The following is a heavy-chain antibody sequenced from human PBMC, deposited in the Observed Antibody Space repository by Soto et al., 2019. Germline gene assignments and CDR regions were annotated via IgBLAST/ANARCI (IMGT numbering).Heavy chain of an antibody. CDR3: ARVAVAGTRVDY. Sequence: QVQLQESGPGLVKPSGTLSLTCAVSGGSISSSNSWSWVRQPPGKGLEWIGGICHSGSTNYNPSLKCRVTISVDQSTIQFSLKLSPVTAAHTAVYYCARVAVAGTRVDYWGQGSLVTVSS. V-gene: IGHV4-4*02. D-gene: IGHD6-19*01. CDR1: GGSISSSNS. J-gene: IGHJ4*02. CDR2: ICHSGST.